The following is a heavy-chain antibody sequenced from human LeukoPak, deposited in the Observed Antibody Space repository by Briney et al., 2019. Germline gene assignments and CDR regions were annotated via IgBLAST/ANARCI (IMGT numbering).Heavy chain of an antibody. CDR3: AGVAGRFDY. CDR1: GGSISCSSYY. CDR2: INHSGST. J-gene: IGHJ4*02. V-gene: IGHV4-39*07. D-gene: IGHD6-19*01. Sequence: SETLSLTCTVSGGSISCSSYYWGWIRQPPGKGLEWIGEINHSGSTNYNPSLKSRVTISVDTSKNQFSLKLSSVTAADTAVYYCAGVAGRFDYWGQGTLVTVSS.